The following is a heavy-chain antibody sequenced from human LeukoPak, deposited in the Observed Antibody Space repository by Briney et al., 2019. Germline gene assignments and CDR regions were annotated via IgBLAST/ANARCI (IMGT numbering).Heavy chain of an antibody. CDR2: ISASGGSP. Sequence: GGSLRLSCAASGFAFSNCAMSWVRQAPGKGLEWVSGISASGGSPYYTDSVKGRFTISRDNSKNTLYLQMNSLRAEDTAVYYCANLGAAAGLWGQGTLVTVSS. V-gene: IGHV3-23*01. CDR1: GFAFSNCA. J-gene: IGHJ4*02. D-gene: IGHD6-13*01. CDR3: ANLGAAAGL.